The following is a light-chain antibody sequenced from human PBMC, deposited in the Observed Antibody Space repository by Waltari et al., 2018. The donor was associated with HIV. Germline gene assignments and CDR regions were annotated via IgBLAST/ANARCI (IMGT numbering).Light chain of an antibody. J-gene: IGLJ1*01. CDR3: DSRDTDGRLHV. CDR1: SLRRYS. CDR2: GEN. V-gene: IGLV3-19*01. Sequence: SSELTQDPAVSVALGQTVRITCQGDSLRRYSANWYRQKPGQAPVLVLYGENNWPYGIPDRFSGSSSGETATLTITGAQAEDEADYYCDSRDTDGRLHVFGTGTTVTVL.